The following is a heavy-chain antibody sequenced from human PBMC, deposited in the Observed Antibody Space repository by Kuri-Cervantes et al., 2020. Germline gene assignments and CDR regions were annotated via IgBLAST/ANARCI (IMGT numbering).Heavy chain of an antibody. CDR3: AKDMSGILSRYSMDV. J-gene: IGHJ6*02. CDR2: VYSSGTT. CDR1: GFTVSNNY. D-gene: IGHD2-15*01. Sequence: GESLKISCAASGFTVSNNYMSWVRQAPGKGLEWVSIVYSSGTTYYADSVKGRFTISRDNSKNSLYLQMNSLRTEDTALYYCAKDMSGILSRYSMDVWGQGTTVTVSS. V-gene: IGHV3-53*05.